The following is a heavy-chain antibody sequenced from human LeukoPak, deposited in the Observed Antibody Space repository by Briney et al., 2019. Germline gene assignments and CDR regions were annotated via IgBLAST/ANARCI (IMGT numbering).Heavy chain of an antibody. V-gene: IGHV3-21*01. CDR2: ISSSSYV. CDR3: ARGQVGAADY. D-gene: IGHD1-26*01. Sequence: GGSLRLSCAASGFTFSSYSMNWVRQAPGKGLEWVSSISSSSYVYYADSVKGRFTISRDNAKNSLYLQMNSLRAEDTAVYYCARGQVGAADYWGQGTLVTVSS. CDR1: GFTFSSYS. J-gene: IGHJ4*02.